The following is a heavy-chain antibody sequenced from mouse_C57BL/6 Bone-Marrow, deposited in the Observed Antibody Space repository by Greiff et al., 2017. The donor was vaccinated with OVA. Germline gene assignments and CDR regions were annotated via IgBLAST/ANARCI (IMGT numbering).Heavy chain of an antibody. CDR1: GFNIKDDY. Sequence: VHVKQSGAELVRPGASVKLSCTASGFNIKDDYMHWVKQRPEQGLEWIGWIDPENGDTEYASKFQGKATITADTSSNTAYLQLSSLTSEDTAVYYCTDHYYGSYYYAMDYWGQGTSVTVSS. V-gene: IGHV14-4*01. J-gene: IGHJ4*01. CDR2: IDPENGDT. CDR3: TDHYYGSYYYAMDY. D-gene: IGHD1-1*01.